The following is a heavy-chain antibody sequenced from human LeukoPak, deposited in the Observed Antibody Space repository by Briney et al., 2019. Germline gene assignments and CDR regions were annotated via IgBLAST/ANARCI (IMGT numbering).Heavy chain of an antibody. V-gene: IGHV3-30*02. Sequence: PGGSLRLSRAASGFAFSGYAMHWVRQVPGKGLEFVAFVRYDGSNKYYPDSVKGRFTISRDNSEDTLYLQMSTLRPEDTAVYYCARDGRSSSSGHYYYYMDVWGKGTTVTVSS. CDR3: ARDGRSSSSGHYYYYMDV. D-gene: IGHD6-6*01. CDR1: GFAFSGYA. J-gene: IGHJ6*03. CDR2: VRYDGSNK.